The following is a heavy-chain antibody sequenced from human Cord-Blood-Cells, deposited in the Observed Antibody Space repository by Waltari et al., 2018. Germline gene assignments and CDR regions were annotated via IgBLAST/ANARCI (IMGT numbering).Heavy chain of an antibody. Sequence: QVQLVQSGAEVKKPGASVKVSCKASGYTFTSYDINWARQATGQVLEWMGWRNPNRGNTGYAQKFQGRVTMTRNTAISTAYMELSSLRSEDTAVYYCARNSSGWYNWFDPWGQGTLVTVSS. CDR1: GYTFTSYD. V-gene: IGHV1-8*01. CDR3: ARNSSGWYNWFDP. CDR2: RNPNRGNT. D-gene: IGHD6-19*01. J-gene: IGHJ5*02.